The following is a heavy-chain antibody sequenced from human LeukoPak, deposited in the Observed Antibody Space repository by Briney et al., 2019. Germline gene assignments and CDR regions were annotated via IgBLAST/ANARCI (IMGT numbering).Heavy chain of an antibody. CDR3: AKDLSAVVTAYAFDI. J-gene: IGHJ3*02. CDR2: IKPDGSEK. V-gene: IGHV3-7*01. Sequence: GGSLRLSCTSSGFSFIFSTYWMSWVRQAPGKGLEWVANIKPDGSEKYYMDSVKGRFTTSRDNAKNSLYLQMNSLRAEDTAVYYCAKDLSAVVTAYAFDIWGQGTMVTVSS. CDR1: GFSFIFSTYW. D-gene: IGHD2-21*02.